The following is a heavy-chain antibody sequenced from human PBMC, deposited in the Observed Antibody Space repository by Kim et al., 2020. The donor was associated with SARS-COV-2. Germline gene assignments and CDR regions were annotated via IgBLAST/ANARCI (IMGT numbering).Heavy chain of an antibody. CDR1: GFSFSSYW. J-gene: IGHJ6*02. D-gene: IGHD2-15*01. CDR2: IKEDGSEK. CDR3: ARADRGYYYFYGMDV. V-gene: IGHV3-7*03. Sequence: GGSLRLSCAASGFSFSSYWMTWVRQVPGKGLEWVANIKEDGSEKDYVDSAKGQFTISRDNAKHSLFLQMNSLRADDTAVYFCARADRGYYYFYGMDVWGQGTTVTVSS.